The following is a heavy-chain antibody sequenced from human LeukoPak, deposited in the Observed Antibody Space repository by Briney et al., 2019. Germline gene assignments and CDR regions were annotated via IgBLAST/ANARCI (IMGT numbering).Heavy chain of an antibody. D-gene: IGHD5-12*01. CDR2: IIPIPGIA. Sequence: GASVKVSCKASGGIFSSYAISWVLHAAGQGLESMGRIIPIPGIANYAQTFQGRVTITAAKSTSTAYMELRSLRSEDTAVYYCARARFRGYSGYDLGTGVNSYIAVALDVWGQGTTVTVSS. CDR3: ARARFRGYSGYDLGTGVNSYIAVALDV. CDR1: GGIFSSYA. V-gene: IGHV1-69*04. J-gene: IGHJ6*02.